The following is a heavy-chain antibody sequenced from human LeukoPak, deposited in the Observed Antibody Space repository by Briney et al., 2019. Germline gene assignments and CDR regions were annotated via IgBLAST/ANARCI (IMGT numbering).Heavy chain of an antibody. CDR1: GYTFTSYA. Sequence: ASVKVSCKASGYTFTSYAMHWVRQAPGQRLEWMGWINAGNGNTKYSQKFQGRVTITRDTSATTAYMELSSLRSEDTAVYYCARYYDSSGTLYAFDIWGQGTMVTVSS. V-gene: IGHV1-3*01. CDR3: ARYYDSSGTLYAFDI. J-gene: IGHJ3*02. D-gene: IGHD3-22*01. CDR2: INAGNGNT.